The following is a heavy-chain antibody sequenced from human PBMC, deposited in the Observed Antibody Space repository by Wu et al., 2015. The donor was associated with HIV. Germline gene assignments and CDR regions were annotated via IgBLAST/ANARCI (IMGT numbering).Heavy chain of an antibody. J-gene: IGHJ3*02. CDR1: GGTFSSYA. V-gene: IGHV1-69*13. D-gene: IGHD2-2*03. Sequence: QVQLVQSGAEVKKPGSSVKVSCKASGGTFSSYAISWVRQAPGQGLEWMGRIIPIFGTANYAQKFQGRVTITADESTSTAYMELSSLRSEDTAVYYCARRGGYCSSTSCSDAFDIWAKGQWSPSLQ. CDR3: ARRGGYCSSTSCSDAFDI. CDR2: IIPIFGTA.